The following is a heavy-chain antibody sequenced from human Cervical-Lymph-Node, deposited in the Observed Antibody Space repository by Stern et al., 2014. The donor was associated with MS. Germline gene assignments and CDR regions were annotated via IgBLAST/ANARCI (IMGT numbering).Heavy chain of an antibody. V-gene: IGHV3-9*01. D-gene: IGHD3-9*01. J-gene: IGHJ4*02. CDR2: ISWDSGTI. Sequence: EVQLVESGGSLVQPGRSLRLSCAVSGFTFDDYAMHWVRQAPGQRLEWISGISWDSGTIVSADPVKGRLSISRDNAKNSLYLQMNSLRAEDTSLYYCSKAGYDTLTVYIYYVDYWGQGTLVTVSP. CDR3: SKAGYDTLTVYIYYVDY. CDR1: GFTFDDYA.